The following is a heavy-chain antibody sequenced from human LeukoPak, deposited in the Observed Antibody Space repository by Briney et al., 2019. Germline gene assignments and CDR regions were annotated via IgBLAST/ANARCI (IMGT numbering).Heavy chain of an antibody. CDR2: IKQDGSEK. J-gene: IGHJ4*02. Sequence: GGSLRLSCAASGFTFSTYWMSWVRPAPGRGLELVANIKQDGSEKYYVDSVKGRFTISRDNSKNTLFLQMNSLRAEDTAIYYCAKDAIGDSSGHYWWEFDYRGQGTLVTVSS. CDR3: AKDAIGDSSGHYWWEFDY. CDR1: GFTFSTYW. D-gene: IGHD3-22*01. V-gene: IGHV3-7*05.